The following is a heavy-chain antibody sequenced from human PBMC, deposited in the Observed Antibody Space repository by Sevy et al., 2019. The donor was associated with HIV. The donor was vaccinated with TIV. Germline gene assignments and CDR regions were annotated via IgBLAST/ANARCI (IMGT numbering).Heavy chain of an antibody. V-gene: IGHV1-69*13. Sequence: ASVKVSCKASGGTFSSYAISWVRQAPGQGLEWMGGIIPIFGTANYAQKFQGRVTITADESTSTAYMEMSSLRSEDTALYYCARDLDYYDSSGARSYYYYGMDVWGQGTTVTVSS. J-gene: IGHJ6*02. D-gene: IGHD3-22*01. CDR1: GGTFSSYA. CDR2: IIPIFGTA. CDR3: ARDLDYYDSSGARSYYYYGMDV.